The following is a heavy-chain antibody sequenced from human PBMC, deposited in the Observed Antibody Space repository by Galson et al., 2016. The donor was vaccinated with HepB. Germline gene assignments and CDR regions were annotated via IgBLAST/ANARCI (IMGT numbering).Heavy chain of an antibody. Sequence: LRLSCAASGFSFRSFGMHWVRQAPGKGLEWLAVIRYDGTNTYYAPSMKGRFTISRDNSKNTLYLQMNSLRAEDTAVYYCAKAIQLWGFYYFDYWGQGTLVTVSS. V-gene: IGHV3-33*06. CDR1: GFSFRSFG. D-gene: IGHD5-18*01. J-gene: IGHJ4*02. CDR2: IRYDGTNT. CDR3: AKAIQLWGFYYFDY.